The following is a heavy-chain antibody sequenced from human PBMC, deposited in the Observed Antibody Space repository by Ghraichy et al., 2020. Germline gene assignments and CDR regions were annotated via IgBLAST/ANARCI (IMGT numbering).Heavy chain of an antibody. V-gene: IGHV3-23*01. Sequence: GGSLRLSCAVSEFTFDGYPMTWVRQAPGKGLEWVSTVGADGRSTFYADSVKGRFTISRDKSKRTMYLQMNSLRADDTAVYYCAKEGGRLGEGAFDVWGQGTKVTVSS. CDR3: AKEGGRLGEGAFDV. J-gene: IGHJ3*01. CDR2: VGADGRST. D-gene: IGHD3-10*01. CDR1: EFTFDGYP.